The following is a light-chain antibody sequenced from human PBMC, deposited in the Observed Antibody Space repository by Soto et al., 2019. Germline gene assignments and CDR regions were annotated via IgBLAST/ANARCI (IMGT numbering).Light chain of an antibody. V-gene: IGKV1-33*01. CDR1: HDIGNY. CDR3: QHYNSYGT. CDR2: GAF. J-gene: IGKJ1*01. Sequence: DIQMTQSPPHLSASIGDRVTITCQASHDIGNYLNWYQHKPGKAPNLVIYGAFNLETWVPSRFSGGGSGTDFTFTISSLRPEDIATYYCQHYNSYGTFGQGTKVEIK.